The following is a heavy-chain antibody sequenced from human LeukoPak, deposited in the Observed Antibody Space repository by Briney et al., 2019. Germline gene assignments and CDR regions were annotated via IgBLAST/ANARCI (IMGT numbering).Heavy chain of an antibody. CDR1: GFTFSDYY. V-gene: IGHV3-11*01. CDR3: ASGPVATIAAFDY. D-gene: IGHD5-12*01. J-gene: IGHJ4*02. Sequence: GGSLRLSCAASGFTFSDYYMSWIRQAPGKGLERVSYISSSGSTIYYADSVKGRFTISRDNAKNSLYLQMNSLRAEDTAVYYCASGPVATIAAFDYWGQGTLVTVSS. CDR2: ISSSGSTI.